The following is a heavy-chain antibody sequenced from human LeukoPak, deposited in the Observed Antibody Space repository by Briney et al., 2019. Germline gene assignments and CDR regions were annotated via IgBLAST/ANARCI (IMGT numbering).Heavy chain of an antibody. CDR1: GYTFTSYA. Sequence: GASVKVSCKASGYTFTSYAMHWVRQAPGQRLEWMGWINAGNGNTKYLQKFQGRVTITRDTSASIAYMELGSLRSEDTAVYYCARDMSSGWSFDSWGQGTLVTVSS. CDR2: INAGNGNT. D-gene: IGHD6-19*01. V-gene: IGHV1-3*01. CDR3: ARDMSSGWSFDS. J-gene: IGHJ4*02.